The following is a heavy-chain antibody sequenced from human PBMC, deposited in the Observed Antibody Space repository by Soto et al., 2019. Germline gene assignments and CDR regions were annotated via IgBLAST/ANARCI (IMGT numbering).Heavy chain of an antibody. J-gene: IGHJ5*02. V-gene: IGHV4-59*01. Sequence: PSETLSLTCTVSGGSISSYYWSWIRQPPGKGLEWIGYIYYSGSTNYNPSLKSRVTISVDTSKNQFSLKLSSVTAADTAVYYCARERSSIAGLWWFDPWGQGTLVTVSS. D-gene: IGHD6-6*01. CDR3: ARERSSIAGLWWFDP. CDR1: GGSISSYY. CDR2: IYYSGST.